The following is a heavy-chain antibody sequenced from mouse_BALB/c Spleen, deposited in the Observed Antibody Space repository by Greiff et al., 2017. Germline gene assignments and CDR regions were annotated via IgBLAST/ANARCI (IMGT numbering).Heavy chain of an antibody. J-gene: IGHJ4*01. CDR3: TPYYRYDGDMDY. V-gene: IGHV14-4*02. D-gene: IGHD2-14*01. CDR2: IDPENGDT. CDR1: GFNIKDYY. Sequence: EVKLMESGAELVRSGASVKLSCTASGFNIKDYYMHWVKQRPEQGLEWIGWIDPENGDTEYAPKFQGKATMTADTSSNTAYLQLSSLTSEDTAVYYCTPYYRYDGDMDYWGQGTSVTVSS.